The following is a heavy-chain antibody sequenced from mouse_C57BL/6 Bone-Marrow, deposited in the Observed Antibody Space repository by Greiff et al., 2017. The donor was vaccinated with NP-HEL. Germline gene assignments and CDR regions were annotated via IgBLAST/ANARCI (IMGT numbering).Heavy chain of an antibody. CDR3: ARSLYGYGGFAY. V-gene: IGHV1-18*01. CDR1: GYTFTDYN. D-gene: IGHD2-2*01. CDR2: INPNNGGT. Sequence: VQLQQSGPELVKPGASVKIPCKASGYTFTDYNMDWVKQSHGKSLEWIGDINPNNGGTIYNQKFKGKATLTVDKSSSTAYMELRSLTSEDTAVYYCARSLYGYGGFAYWGQGTLVTVSA. J-gene: IGHJ3*01.